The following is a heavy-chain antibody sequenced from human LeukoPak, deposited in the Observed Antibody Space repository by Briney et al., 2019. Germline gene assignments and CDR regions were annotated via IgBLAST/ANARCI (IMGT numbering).Heavy chain of an antibody. D-gene: IGHD5-12*01. V-gene: IGHV4-39*07. Sequence: SETLSLTCTVSGGSISSSSYYWGWIRQPPGKGLEWIGEIYHSGSTNYNPSLKSRVTISVDKSKNQFSLKLSSVTAADTAVYYCARKTYESQFDYWGQGTLVTVSS. CDR2: IYHSGST. CDR3: ARKTYESQFDY. CDR1: GGSISSSSYY. J-gene: IGHJ4*02.